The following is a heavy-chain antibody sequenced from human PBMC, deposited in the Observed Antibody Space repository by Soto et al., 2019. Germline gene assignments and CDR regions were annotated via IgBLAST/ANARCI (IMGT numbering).Heavy chain of an antibody. CDR1: SGSISTYY. CDR3: ARDLGSAAFDI. J-gene: IGHJ3*02. D-gene: IGHD1-26*01. CDR2: IYYSGST. Sequence: SETLSLTCTVSSGSISTYYWSWIRQPPGKGLEWIGYIYYSGSTNYNPSLKTRVTISVDTSKNQFSLKLSSVTAADTAVYYCARDLGSAAFDIWGQGTMVTVSS. V-gene: IGHV4-59*01.